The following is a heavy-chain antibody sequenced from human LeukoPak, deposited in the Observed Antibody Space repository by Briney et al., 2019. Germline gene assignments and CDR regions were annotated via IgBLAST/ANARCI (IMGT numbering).Heavy chain of an antibody. CDR2: ISGSGGST. V-gene: IGHV3-23*01. J-gene: IGHJ4*02. D-gene: IGHD6-13*01. CDR3: AKETTAIAAAGTEFDY. CDR1: GFSFSSYA. Sequence: GGSLRLSCAASGFSFSSYAMSWVRQAPGKGLEWVSAISGSGGSTYYADSVKGRFTISRDNPKNTLYLQMNSLRAEDTAVYYCAKETTAIAAAGTEFDYWGQGTLVTVSS.